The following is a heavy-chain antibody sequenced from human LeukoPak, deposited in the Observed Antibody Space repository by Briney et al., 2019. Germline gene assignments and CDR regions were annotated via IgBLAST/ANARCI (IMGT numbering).Heavy chain of an antibody. CDR2: IYNTGSA. CDR1: GASISSHY. J-gene: IGHJ3*02. Sequence: PSETLSLTCNVSGASISSHYWNWIRQPAGKGLEWIGRIYNTGSANYNPSLKSRVTMSLDTSRNQISLKLTSVTAADTAVYYCTREPIYDYGDYEGAFETWGQGTMVTVSS. V-gene: IGHV4-4*07. D-gene: IGHD4-17*01. CDR3: TREPIYDYGDYEGAFET.